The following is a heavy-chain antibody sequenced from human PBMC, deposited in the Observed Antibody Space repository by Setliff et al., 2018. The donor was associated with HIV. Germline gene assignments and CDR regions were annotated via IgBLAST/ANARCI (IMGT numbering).Heavy chain of an antibody. Sequence: GASVKVSCKASGYNFTSHDIHWMRQAPGQGLEWMGWIDSNNGNRNFAQKFRGRVTMTTDISTNTAYMEVRSLSFDDTAVYYCVRLTADRTNYYYYMDVWGKGTTVTVSS. D-gene: IGHD2-8*01. J-gene: IGHJ6*03. CDR3: VRLTADRTNYYYYMDV. CDR2: IDSNNGNR. CDR1: GYNFTSHD. V-gene: IGHV1-18*01.